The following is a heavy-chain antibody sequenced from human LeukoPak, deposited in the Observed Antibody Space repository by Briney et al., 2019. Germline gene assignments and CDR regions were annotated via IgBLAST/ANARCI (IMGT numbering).Heavy chain of an antibody. Sequence: SVKVSCKASGGTFSSYAISWVRQAPGQGLEWMGGIIPIFGTANYAQKFQGRVTITADESTSTAYMELSSLRSEDTAVYYCASSRQELERRVFDYWGQGTLVTVSS. CDR2: IIPIFGTA. V-gene: IGHV1-69*13. CDR3: ASSRQELERRVFDY. J-gene: IGHJ4*02. D-gene: IGHD1-1*01. CDR1: GGTFSSYA.